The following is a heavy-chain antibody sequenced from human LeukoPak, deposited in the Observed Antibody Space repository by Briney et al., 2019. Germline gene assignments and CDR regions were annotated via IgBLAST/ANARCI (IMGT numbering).Heavy chain of an antibody. CDR3: ARRRDYYDSSGAIDY. CDR2: INYSGT. Sequence: SETLSLTCTVSGGSISSPTYYWGWIRQPPGKGLEWIGTINYSGTYYNPSLKSRVTISVDTSKNQFSLRLGSVTAADTAVYSCARRRDYYDSSGAIDYWGQGTLVTVSS. J-gene: IGHJ4*02. V-gene: IGHV4-39*07. D-gene: IGHD3-22*01. CDR1: GGSISSPTYY.